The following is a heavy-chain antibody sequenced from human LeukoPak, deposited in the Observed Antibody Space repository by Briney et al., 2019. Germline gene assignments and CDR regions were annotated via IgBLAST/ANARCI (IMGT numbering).Heavy chain of an antibody. V-gene: IGHV3-11*04. Sequence: GGSLRLSCAASGFTFSDYYMSWIRQAPGKGLEWVSYISSSGSTIYYADSVKGRFTISRDNAKNSLYLQMNSLRDEDTAVYYCASYGGNSSYYFDYWGQGTLVTVSS. CDR1: GFTFSDYY. CDR3: ASYGGNSSYYFDY. CDR2: ISSSGSTI. D-gene: IGHD4-17*01. J-gene: IGHJ4*02.